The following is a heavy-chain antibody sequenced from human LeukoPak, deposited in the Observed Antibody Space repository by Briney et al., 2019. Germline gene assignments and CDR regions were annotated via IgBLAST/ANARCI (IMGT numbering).Heavy chain of an antibody. CDR1: GFTFSSYA. CDR2: ISYDGSNK. Sequence: GRSLRLSCTASGFTFSSYAMHWVRQAPGKGLEWVAVISYDGSNKHYADSVKGRFTISRDNSKNTLYLQMNSLRAEDTAVYYCARRGDGAFDIWGQGTMVTVSS. CDR3: ARRGDGAFDI. J-gene: IGHJ3*02. V-gene: IGHV3-30-3*01.